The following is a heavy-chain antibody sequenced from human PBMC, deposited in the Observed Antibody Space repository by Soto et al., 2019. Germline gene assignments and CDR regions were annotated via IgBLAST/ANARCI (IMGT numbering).Heavy chain of an antibody. CDR1: GYTFSDYY. V-gene: IGHV1-2*04. CDR3: ARVKPSSLYVTNCFHA. D-gene: IGHD3-10*02. Sequence: ASVKVSCKASGYTFSDYYIQWVRQAPGQGLECMGWIIPNSGGTNYAQKFQGWVTITRYTSISTACMELSRLRSEDTAVYYCARVKPSSLYVTNCFHAWGYVTLLTVAS. J-gene: IGHJ5*01. CDR2: IIPNSGGT.